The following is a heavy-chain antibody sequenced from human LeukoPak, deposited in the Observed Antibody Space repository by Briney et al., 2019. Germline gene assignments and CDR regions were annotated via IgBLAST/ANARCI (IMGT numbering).Heavy chain of an antibody. Sequence: SETLSLTCAVSGGSISSSSYYWAWIRQPPGKGLEWIWSIYYSGSTYHNPSLKSRVTMAVDTSRNPFSLKLSSVDGADTAVYYWAKAGVRYFDSSGLYAFSFWGQGTTVTVSS. J-gene: IGHJ3*01. CDR1: GGSISSSSYY. CDR2: IYYSGST. CDR3: AKAGVRYFDSSGLYAFSF. D-gene: IGHD3-22*01. V-gene: IGHV4-39*01.